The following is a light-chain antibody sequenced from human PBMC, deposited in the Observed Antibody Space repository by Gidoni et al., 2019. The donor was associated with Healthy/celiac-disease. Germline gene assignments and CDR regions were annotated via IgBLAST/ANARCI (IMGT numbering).Light chain of an antibody. CDR3: AAWDDSLSVYVV. Sequence: QSVLTQPPSASGTPGQRVTISCPGSSSNSGSNYVYWYQQLPGTAPKLLIYRNNQRPSGVPDRFSGSKSGTSASLAISGLRSEDEADYYCAAWDDSLSVYVVFGGGTKLTVL. J-gene: IGLJ2*01. CDR2: RNN. CDR1: SSNSGSNY. V-gene: IGLV1-47*01.